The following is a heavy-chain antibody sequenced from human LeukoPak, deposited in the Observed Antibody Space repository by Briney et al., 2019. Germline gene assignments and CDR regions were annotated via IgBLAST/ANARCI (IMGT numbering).Heavy chain of an antibody. CDR1: GGSISSYY. J-gene: IGHJ4*02. D-gene: IGHD3-10*01. CDR3: ARALYYYGSGKEYYFDY. V-gene: IGHV4-59*01. CDR2: IYYSGST. Sequence: SETLSLTCTVSGGSISSYYWSWIRQPAGKGLEWIGYIYYSGSTNYNPSLKSRVTISVDTSKNQFSLKLSSVTAADTAVYYCARALYYYGSGKEYYFDYWGQGTLVTVSS.